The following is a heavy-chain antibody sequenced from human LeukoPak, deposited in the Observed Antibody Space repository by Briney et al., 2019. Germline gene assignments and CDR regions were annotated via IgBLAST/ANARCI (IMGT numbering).Heavy chain of an antibody. Sequence: GGSLRLSCAASGFTFSSYEMNWVRQAPGKGLEWVSYISSSGSTIYYADSVKGRFTISRDNSKNTLYLQMNSLRAEDTAVYYCAKNGVVGAFDYWGQGTLVTVSS. D-gene: IGHD1-26*01. V-gene: IGHV3-48*03. J-gene: IGHJ4*02. CDR1: GFTFSSYE. CDR3: AKNGVVGAFDY. CDR2: ISSSGSTI.